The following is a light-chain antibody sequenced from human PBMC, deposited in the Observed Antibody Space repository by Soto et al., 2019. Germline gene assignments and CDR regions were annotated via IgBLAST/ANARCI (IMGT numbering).Light chain of an antibody. J-gene: IGKJ3*01. CDR1: QSVSSY. Sequence: IVFTQSPATLSLSPGERATLSCRASQSVSSYLAWYQQKPGQAPRLLIYDASNRATGIPARFSGSGSGTDFTLTISSLEPEDFAVYYCQQRSNWPPFGPGTKVDIK. V-gene: IGKV3-11*01. CDR3: QQRSNWPP. CDR2: DAS.